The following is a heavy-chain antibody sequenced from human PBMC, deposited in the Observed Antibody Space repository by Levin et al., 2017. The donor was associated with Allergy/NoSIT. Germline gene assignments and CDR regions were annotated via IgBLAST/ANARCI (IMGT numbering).Heavy chain of an antibody. CDR2: INSDGSST. V-gene: IGHV3-74*01. D-gene: IGHD6-19*01. J-gene: IGHJ4*02. Sequence: PGASVKVSCAASGFTFSSYWMHWVRQAPGKGLVWVSRINSDGSSTSYADSVKGRFTISRDNAKNTLYLQMNSLRAEDTAVYYCARVRYSSGWYPFDYWGQGTLVTVSS. CDR3: ARVRYSSGWYPFDY. CDR1: GFTFSSYW.